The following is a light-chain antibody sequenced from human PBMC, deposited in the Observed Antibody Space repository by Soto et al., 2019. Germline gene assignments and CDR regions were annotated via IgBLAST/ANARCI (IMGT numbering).Light chain of an antibody. Sequence: QSALTQPASVSGSPGQWITISCTGTSSDVGGYNYVSWYQQHPGKAPKLMIYDVSNRPSGVSNRFSGSKSGNTASLTISGLQAEDEADYYCSSYTSSSTLVVFGGGTNLTVL. CDR3: SSYTSSSTLVV. J-gene: IGLJ2*01. CDR1: SSDVGGYNY. CDR2: DVS. V-gene: IGLV2-14*01.